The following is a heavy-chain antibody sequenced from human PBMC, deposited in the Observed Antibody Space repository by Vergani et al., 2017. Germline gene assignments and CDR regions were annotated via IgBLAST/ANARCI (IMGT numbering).Heavy chain of an antibody. J-gene: IGHJ4*02. Sequence: EVQLVESGGGLVQPGRSLRLSCAASGFTFDDYAMHWVRQAPGKGLEWVSGISWNSGSIGYADSVKGRFTISRDNAKNSLYLQMNSLRAEDTALYYCATGGKNPNSGSFDYWGQGTLVTVSS. CDR1: GFTFDDYA. V-gene: IGHV3-9*01. D-gene: IGHD3-10*01. CDR3: ATGGKNPNSGSFDY. CDR2: ISWNSGSI.